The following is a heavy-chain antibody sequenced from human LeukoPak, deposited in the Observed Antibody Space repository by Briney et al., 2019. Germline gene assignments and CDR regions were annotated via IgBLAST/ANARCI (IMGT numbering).Heavy chain of an antibody. CDR3: AREYYDYVWGGYRPYYFDY. CDR1: GGSINSNY. Sequence: SETLSLTCTVSGGSINSNYWNWIRQPPGKGLEWIGRIYSSGSTSYKPSLKSRVTMSVDTSKNQFSLQLSSVTAADTAVYYCAREYYDYVWGGYRPYYFDYWGQGTLVTVSS. CDR2: IYSSGST. V-gene: IGHV4-4*07. D-gene: IGHD3-16*02. J-gene: IGHJ4*02.